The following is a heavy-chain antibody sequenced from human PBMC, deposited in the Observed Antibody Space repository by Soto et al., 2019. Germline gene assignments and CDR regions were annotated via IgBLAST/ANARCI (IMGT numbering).Heavy chain of an antibody. D-gene: IGHD2-15*01. V-gene: IGHV4-34*01. Sequence: QVQPQQWGAGLLKPSETLTLTCAVYGGSFSGYYWSWIRQPPGKGLEWIGEINHRGSTNYNASLKRRVTILVDTCKTQFSLKLSSVTAADTAVYYCATRHHSVGSWGQGTRVTVSS. CDR3: ATRHHSVGS. J-gene: IGHJ4*02. CDR2: INHRGST. CDR1: GGSFSGYY.